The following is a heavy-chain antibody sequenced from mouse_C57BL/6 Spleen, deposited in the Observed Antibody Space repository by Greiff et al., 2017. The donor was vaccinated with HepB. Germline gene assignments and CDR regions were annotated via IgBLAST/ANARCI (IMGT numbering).Heavy chain of an antibody. Sequence: QVQLQQPGAELVKPGASVKLSCKASGYTFTSYWMHWVKQRPGQGLEWIGMIHPNSGSTHYNEKFKSKATLTVDKSSSTAYMQLSSLTSEDAAVYYCARSGAYYYGDYWGQGTTLTVSS. D-gene: IGHD3-1*01. CDR1: GYTFTSYW. CDR3: ARSGAYYYGDY. V-gene: IGHV1-64*01. J-gene: IGHJ2*01. CDR2: IHPNSGST.